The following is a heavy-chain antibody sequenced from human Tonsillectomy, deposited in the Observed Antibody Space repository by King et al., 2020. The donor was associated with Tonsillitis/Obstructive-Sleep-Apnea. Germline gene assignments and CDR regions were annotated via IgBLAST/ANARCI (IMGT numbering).Heavy chain of an antibody. J-gene: IGHJ4*02. CDR3: ARDGNYDDSSEYFDY. V-gene: IGHV1-2*02. CDR1: GYTFTGYY. Sequence: QLVQSGAEVKKPGASVKVSCKASGYTFTGYYMHWVRQAPGQGLEWMGWINPNSGGPNYAQKFQGRVTMTRDTSISTAYMELSRLRSDDTAVYYCARDGNYDDSSEYFDYWGQGTLVTVSS. D-gene: IGHD3-22*01. CDR2: INPNSGGP.